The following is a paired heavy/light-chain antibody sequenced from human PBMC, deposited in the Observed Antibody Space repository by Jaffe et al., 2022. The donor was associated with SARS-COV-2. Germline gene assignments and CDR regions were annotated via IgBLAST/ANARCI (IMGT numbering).Light chain of an antibody. V-gene: IGKV1-39*01. CDR1: QSLSNY. Sequence: DIQMTQSPSSLSASVGDRVTITCRASQSLSNYLNWYQRNPGKAPKLLIYAASSLQNGVPSRFSGSGSGTDFTLTISSLQPEDFATYYCQQSYSTPLTFGGGTKVEIK. J-gene: IGKJ4*01. CDR2: AAS. CDR3: QQSYSTPLT.
Heavy chain of an antibody. CDR3: ASGTMVRGAYGMDV. CDR1: GFTFSSYW. J-gene: IGHJ6*02. D-gene: IGHD3-10*01. CDR2: INSDGSGT. Sequence: EVKLVESGGGLVQPGGSLRLSCAASGFTFSSYWMHWVRQAPGKGLVWVSRINSDGSGTSYADSVKGRFTISRDNAKNTLYVQMNSLRAEDTAVYYCASGTMVRGAYGMDVWGQGTTVTVSS. V-gene: IGHV3-74*01.